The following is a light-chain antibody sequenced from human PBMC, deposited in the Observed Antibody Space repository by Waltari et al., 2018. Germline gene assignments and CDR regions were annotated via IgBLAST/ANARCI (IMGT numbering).Light chain of an antibody. Sequence: SSELTQDPAVSVALGQTVRITCQGDSLRSYYASWYQQKPGQAPVLVLYGKNNRPSGIPDRFSGSSSGNTASLTITGAQAEDEADYCCNSRDSSGNHQVFGGGTKLTVL. CDR3: NSRDSSGNHQV. CDR2: GKN. J-gene: IGLJ2*01. CDR1: SLRSYY. V-gene: IGLV3-19*01.